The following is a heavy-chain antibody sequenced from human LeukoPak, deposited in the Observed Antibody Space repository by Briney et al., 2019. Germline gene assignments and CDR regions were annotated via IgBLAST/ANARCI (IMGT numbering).Heavy chain of an antibody. Sequence: ASVKVSCKTSAYTFTGYYMHWVRQAPGQGLEWMRWINPNSGGNNYAQKVQGRVTMTRDTSISTAYMELSRLRSDDTAVYYCARMPPNDFWPKTYYFDYWGQGTLVTVSS. CDR2: INPNSGGN. J-gene: IGHJ4*02. V-gene: IGHV1-2*02. D-gene: IGHD3-3*01. CDR3: ARMPPNDFWPKTYYFDY. CDR1: AYTFTGYY.